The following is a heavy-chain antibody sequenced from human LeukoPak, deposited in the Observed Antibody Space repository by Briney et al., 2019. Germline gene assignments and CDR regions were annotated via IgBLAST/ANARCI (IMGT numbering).Heavy chain of an antibody. CDR2: INSNSGGT. J-gene: IGHJ4*02. CDR3: ARPFPSLRLEIAAAGTDFDY. CDR1: GYTFTGYY. V-gene: IGHV1-2*02. D-gene: IGHD6-13*01. Sequence: ASVKVSCKASGYTFTGYYMHWVRQAPGQGLEWMGWINSNSGGTNYAQKFQGRVTMTRDTSISTAYMELSRLRSDDTAVYYCARPFPSLRLEIAAAGTDFDYWGQGTLVTVSS.